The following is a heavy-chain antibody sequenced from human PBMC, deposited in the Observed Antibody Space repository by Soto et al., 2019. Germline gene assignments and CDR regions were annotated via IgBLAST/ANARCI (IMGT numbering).Heavy chain of an antibody. D-gene: IGHD1-26*01. J-gene: IGHJ5*02. CDR3: AKERVVGATTANWFDP. V-gene: IGHV3-30*18. CDR2: ISYDGSNK. CDR1: GFTFSSYG. Sequence: PGGSLRLSCAASGFTFSSYGMHWVRQAPGKGLEWVAVISYDGSNKYYADSVKGRFTISRDNSKNTLYLQMNSLRAEDTAVYYCAKERVVGATTANWFDPWGQGTLVTVSS.